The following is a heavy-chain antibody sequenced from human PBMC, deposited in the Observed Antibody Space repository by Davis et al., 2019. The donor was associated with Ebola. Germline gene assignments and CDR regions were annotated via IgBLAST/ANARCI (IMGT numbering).Heavy chain of an antibody. CDR2: IYHTGST. CDR3: ARRRGTYPDWFLDL. V-gene: IGHV4-34*01. CDR1: GGSFSGYS. Sequence: MPSETLSLTCAVYGGSFSGYSWSWIRRPPGKGLEWIGSIYHTGSTYYSPSLKSRVTVSLHTSKNQFSLTVKSVTAADTAVYYCARRRGTYPDWFLDLWGRGIRVTVS. J-gene: IGHJ2*01.